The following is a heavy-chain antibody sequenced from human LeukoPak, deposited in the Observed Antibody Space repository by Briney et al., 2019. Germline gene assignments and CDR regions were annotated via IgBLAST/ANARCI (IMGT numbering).Heavy chain of an antibody. CDR2: IYHSGSP. Sequence: SETLSLTCTVSGGSISSSSYYWGWIRQPPGKGLEWIGTIYHSGSPYYNPSLKSRITISVDTSNNLFSLKLSSVTAADTAVYYCAKDYGDYSLAWGQGTLVTVSS. V-gene: IGHV4-39*02. J-gene: IGHJ5*02. CDR1: GGSISSSSYY. D-gene: IGHD4-17*01. CDR3: AKDYGDYSLA.